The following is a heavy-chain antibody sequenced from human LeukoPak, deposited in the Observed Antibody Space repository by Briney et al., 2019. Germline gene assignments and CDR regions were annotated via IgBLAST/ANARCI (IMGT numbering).Heavy chain of an antibody. CDR1: GFTFSSYG. D-gene: IGHD2-8*01. CDR3: AKDLYGAFDY. CDR2: ISYDGSNK. J-gene: IGHJ4*02. V-gene: IGHV3-30*18. Sequence: GGSLRLSCAASGFTFSSYGMHWVRHAQSKGLEWVAVISYDGSNKYYADSVKGRFTISRDNSKNTLYLQMNSLRAEDTAVYYCAKDLYGAFDYWGRGTLVTVSS.